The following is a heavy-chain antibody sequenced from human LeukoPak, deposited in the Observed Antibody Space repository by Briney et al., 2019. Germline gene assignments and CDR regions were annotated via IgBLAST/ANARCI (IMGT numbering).Heavy chain of an antibody. V-gene: IGHV3-21*01. J-gene: IGHJ4*02. Sequence: GGSLRLSCAASGFTFSSYSMNWVRQAPGKGLEWVSSISSSTSYIYYADSLKGRFTISRDNAKNSLYLQMNSLRAEDMAVYYCARQWELHYYFDYWGQGTLVTVSS. CDR1: GFTFSSYS. D-gene: IGHD1-26*01. CDR2: ISSSTSYI. CDR3: ARQWELHYYFDY.